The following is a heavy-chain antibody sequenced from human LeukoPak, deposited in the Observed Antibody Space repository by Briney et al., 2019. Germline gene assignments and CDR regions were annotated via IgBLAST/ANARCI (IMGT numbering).Heavy chain of an antibody. D-gene: IGHD2-2*03. CDR1: GGSISSGSYY. V-gene: IGHV4-61*02. Sequence: SQTLSLTCTVSGGSISSGSYYWSWIRQPAGKGLEWIGRIYTSGSTNYNPSLKSRVTISVDTSKNQFSLKLSSVTAADTAVYYCARVGYCSSTSCLGTYFDYWGQGTLVAVSS. J-gene: IGHJ4*02. CDR3: ARVGYCSSTSCLGTYFDY. CDR2: IYTSGST.